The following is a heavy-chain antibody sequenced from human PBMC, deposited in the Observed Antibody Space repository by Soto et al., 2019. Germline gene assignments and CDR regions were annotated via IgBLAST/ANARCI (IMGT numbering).Heavy chain of an antibody. D-gene: IGHD6-13*01. V-gene: IGHV3-23*01. Sequence: EVQVLESGGGLVQPGGSLRLSCAASGFTFTSYAMTWVRQAPGKGLEWVSAISGSGGRTNYADSVKGRFTISRDNSKSTVYLQMNGLRAEDTALYYCAKRSSSWYGDYWGCFDSWGQGTLVTVSS. CDR1: GFTFTSYA. CDR2: ISGSGGRT. CDR3: AKRSSSWYGDYWGCFDS. J-gene: IGHJ4*02.